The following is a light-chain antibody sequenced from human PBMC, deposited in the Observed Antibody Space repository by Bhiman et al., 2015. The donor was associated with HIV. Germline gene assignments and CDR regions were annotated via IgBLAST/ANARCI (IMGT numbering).Light chain of an antibody. Sequence: SYELSQPPSVSVSPGQTARITCSGDRLPQQYAYWYQQKPGQAPVLVIYKDSERPSGIPERFSGSSSGTTVTLTISGVQAEDEADYFCQSADSSGTLNWVFGGGTKLTVL. CDR1: RLPQQY. CDR3: QSADSSGTLNWV. CDR2: KDS. V-gene: IGLV3-25*03. J-gene: IGLJ3*02.